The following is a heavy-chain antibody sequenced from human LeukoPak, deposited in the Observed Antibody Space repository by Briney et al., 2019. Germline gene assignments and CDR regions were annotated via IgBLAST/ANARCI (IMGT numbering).Heavy chain of an antibody. Sequence: PSETLSLTCTVSGGSISSSSYYWGWIRQPPGKGLEWIGSIYYSGSTYYNPSLKSRVTISVDTSKNQFSLKLTSVTAADTAVYYCARRSKDSSSYYYFDYWGQGTLVTVSS. V-gene: IGHV4-39*07. CDR1: GGSISSSSYY. J-gene: IGHJ4*02. CDR3: ARRSKDSSSYYYFDY. CDR2: IYYSGST. D-gene: IGHD3-22*01.